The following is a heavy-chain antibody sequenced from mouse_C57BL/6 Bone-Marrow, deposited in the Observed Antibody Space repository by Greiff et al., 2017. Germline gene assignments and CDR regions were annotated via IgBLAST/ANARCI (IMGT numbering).Heavy chain of an antibody. CDR3: ARYGDGYYVGWYFDF. CDR1: GYTFTSYW. V-gene: IGHV1-5*01. Sequence: EVQLQQSGTVLARPGASVKMSCKTSGYTFTSYWMHWVKQRPGQGLEWIGAIYPGNRDTSNHPKIQGKAKLTAVTSASTAYMELSSLTNEDSAVYYCARYGDGYYVGWYFDFWGTGTTVTVSS. J-gene: IGHJ1*03. CDR2: IYPGNRDT. D-gene: IGHD2-3*01.